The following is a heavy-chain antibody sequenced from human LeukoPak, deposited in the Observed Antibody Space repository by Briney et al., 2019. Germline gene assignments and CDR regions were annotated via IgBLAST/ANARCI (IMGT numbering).Heavy chain of an antibody. CDR3: ASRRGYCTNGVCYLDY. J-gene: IGHJ4*02. D-gene: IGHD2-8*01. CDR2: INPNSGGT. V-gene: IGHV1-2*02. Sequence: RASVKVSCKASGYTFTGYYMHWVRQAPGQGLEWMGWINPNSGGTNYAQKFQGRVTMTRDTSISTAYMELSRLRSDDTAVYYCASRRGYCTNGVCYLDYWGQGTLVTVSS. CDR1: GYTFTGYY.